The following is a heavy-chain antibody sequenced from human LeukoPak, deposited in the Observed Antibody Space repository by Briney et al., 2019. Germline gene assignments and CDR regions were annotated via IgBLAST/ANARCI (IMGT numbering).Heavy chain of an antibody. CDR2: MNPNSGNT. D-gene: IGHD4-23*01. CDR1: GYTFTSYD. J-gene: IGHJ3*02. V-gene: IGHV1-8*01. CDR3: ARAAPAPSRLRWYGSHTRNAFDI. Sequence: ASVKVSCKASGYTFTSYDINWVRQATGQGLEWMGWMNPNSGNTGYAQKFQGRVTMTSTTSISTAYMELISLRSEDTAVYYCARAAPAPSRLRWYGSHTRNAFDIWGQGTMVTVSS.